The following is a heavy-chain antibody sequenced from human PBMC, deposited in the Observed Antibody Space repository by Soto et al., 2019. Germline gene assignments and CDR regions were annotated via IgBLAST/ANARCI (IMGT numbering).Heavy chain of an antibody. D-gene: IGHD2-2*01. CDR3: AKGYCSGPSCYRGYGMDV. V-gene: IGHV3-30*18. J-gene: IGHJ6*02. CDR2: ISYEEINNK. Sequence: PGGSLRLSCVASGFSFRNYGMHWVRQAPGKGLEWVAVISYEEINNKNYADSVKGRFNISRDNSENTLYLQMDSLRAEDTAVFYCAKGYCSGPSCYRGYGMDVWGQGTTVTVSS. CDR1: GFSFRNYG.